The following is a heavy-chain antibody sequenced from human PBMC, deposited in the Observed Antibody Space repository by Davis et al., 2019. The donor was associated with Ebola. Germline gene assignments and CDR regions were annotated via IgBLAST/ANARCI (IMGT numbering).Heavy chain of an antibody. Sequence: MPSETLSLTCTVSGGSISSSSYYWGWIRQPPGKGLAWIASIYYSASTYYNPSLKSRVTISVDTSKNQFSLKLSSVTAADTAVYYCAGQGGRFLEWLFYNWFGPWGQGTLVTVSS. CDR1: GGSISSSSYY. D-gene: IGHD3-3*01. CDR3: AGQGGRFLEWLFYNWFGP. J-gene: IGHJ5*02. V-gene: IGHV4-39*01. CDR2: IYYSAST.